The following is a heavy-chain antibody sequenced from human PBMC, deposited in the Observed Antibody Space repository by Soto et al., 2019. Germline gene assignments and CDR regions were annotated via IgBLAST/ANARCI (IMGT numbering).Heavy chain of an antibody. J-gene: IGHJ3*02. D-gene: IGHD2-8*01. CDR1: VFTFSNYA. CDR2: ISGTGDRR. Sequence: GGSLRLSCSASVFTFSNYAMNWVRQAPGKGLEWVSDISGTGDRRFYAESVKGRFTVSRDNSRNTLYLQMNRLRAEDTAVYYCAKFNSYGVNGNYCCALDIWSQGKMVTVS. CDR3: AKFNSYGVNGNYCCALDI. V-gene: IGHV3-23*01.